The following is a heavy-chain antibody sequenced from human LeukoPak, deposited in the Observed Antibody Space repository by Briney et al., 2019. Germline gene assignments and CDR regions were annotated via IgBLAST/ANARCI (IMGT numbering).Heavy chain of an antibody. Sequence: ASVKVSCKASGYSFTANYIHWVRQAPGQGLEWRGWISPHSGDVRSAQKFQGRVTMTSDTSITTAYMQLSSLTSDDTAVYYCARDVDPYCNFGSCYDYWGQGTQVTVSS. CDR1: GYSFTANY. V-gene: IGHV1-2*02. CDR3: ARDVDPYCNFGSCYDY. J-gene: IGHJ4*02. D-gene: IGHD2-15*01. CDR2: ISPHSGDV.